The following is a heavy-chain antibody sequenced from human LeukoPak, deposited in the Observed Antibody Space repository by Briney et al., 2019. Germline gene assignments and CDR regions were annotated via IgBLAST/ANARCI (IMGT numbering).Heavy chain of an antibody. CDR1: GFTFSSYD. D-gene: IGHD6-19*01. CDR3: ARVAVAGNFYSDY. V-gene: IGHV3-13*01. J-gene: IGHJ4*02. CDR2: ISTAGDT. Sequence: PGGSLRLSCAASGFTFSSYDMHWVRQATGKGLEWVSGISTAGDTFYPGSVRGRFTVSRENAKKSLYLQMNSLRAEDTAVYYCARVAVAGNFYSDYWGQGTLVTVSS.